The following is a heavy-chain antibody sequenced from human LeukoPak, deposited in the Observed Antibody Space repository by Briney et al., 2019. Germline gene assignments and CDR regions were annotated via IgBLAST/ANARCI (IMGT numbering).Heavy chain of an antibody. CDR1: GFTFSRSA. CDR2: IWYDGSNK. CDR3: VSRDGYSYGLDY. V-gene: IGHV3-33*01. D-gene: IGHD5-18*01. Sequence: GRSLRLSCAASGFTFSRSAMHWVRQAPGKGLEWVTVIWYDGSNKYYADSVKGRFTISRDNSKNTLYLQMNSLRVEDTAVYYCVSRDGYSYGLDYWGQGTLVTVSS. J-gene: IGHJ4*02.